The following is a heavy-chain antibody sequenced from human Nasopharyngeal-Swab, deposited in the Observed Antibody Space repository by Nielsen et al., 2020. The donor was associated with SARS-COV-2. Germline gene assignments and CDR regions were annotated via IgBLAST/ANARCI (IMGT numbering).Heavy chain of an antibody. Sequence: SVKVSCKASGGTFSSYAISWVRQPPGQGLEWMGGIIPIFGTANYAQKFQGRVTITADKSTSTAYMELSSLRSEDTAVYYCASGHLVVVVAATNYYYGMDVWGQGTTVTVSS. D-gene: IGHD2-15*01. V-gene: IGHV1-69*06. CDR1: GGTFSSYA. J-gene: IGHJ6*02. CDR3: ASGHLVVVVAATNYYYGMDV. CDR2: IIPIFGTA.